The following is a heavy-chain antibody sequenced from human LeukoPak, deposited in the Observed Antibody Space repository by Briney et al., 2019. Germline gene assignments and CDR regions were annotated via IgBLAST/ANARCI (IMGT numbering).Heavy chain of an antibody. J-gene: IGHJ4*01. D-gene: IGHD3-22*01. CDR2: ISVSGGST. CDR1: GITFSSYS. Sequence: GRSLRLSCEASGITFSSYSMSWVRQAPGKGLEWVSAISVSGGSTYYADSVKGRFTISRDNSKNTLYLQMNSLRAEDTAVYYCAKDEYYYDSSGSDYWGQGTLVTVSS. V-gene: IGHV3-23*01. CDR3: AKDEYYYDSSGSDY.